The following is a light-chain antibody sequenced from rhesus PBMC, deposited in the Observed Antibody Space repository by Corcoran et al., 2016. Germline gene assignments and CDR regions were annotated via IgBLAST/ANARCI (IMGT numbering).Light chain of an antibody. Sequence: DIQMTQSPSSLSASVGDRVTITCQASQAINSWLAWYQHKPGKAPKLLIYAASSLQSGVPSRFSGSGSGTDFTLTISSLQPEDFATYYCQHHDSYPYSFGQGTKVEIK. CDR1: QAINSW. CDR2: AAS. CDR3: QHHDSYPYS. V-gene: IGKV1-33*02. J-gene: IGKJ2*01.